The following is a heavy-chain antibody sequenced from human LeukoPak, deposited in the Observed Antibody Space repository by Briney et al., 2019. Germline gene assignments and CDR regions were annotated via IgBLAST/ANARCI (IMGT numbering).Heavy chain of an antibody. CDR1: GFTFSNYG. Sequence: TAGGSLRLSCAASGFTFSNYGMCWFRQAPGKGLEWVSTISSSSSYIYYADSVKGRFTISRDNAKNSLYLQMNSLRAEDTAVYYCARDDYGDYPPFDYWGQGTLVTVSS. CDR2: ISSSSSYI. D-gene: IGHD4-17*01. CDR3: ARDDYGDYPPFDY. J-gene: IGHJ4*02. V-gene: IGHV3-21*01.